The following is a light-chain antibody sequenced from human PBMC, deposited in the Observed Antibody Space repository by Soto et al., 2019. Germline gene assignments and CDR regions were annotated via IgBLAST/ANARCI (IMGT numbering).Light chain of an antibody. CDR3: SSYASSSTPLYV. V-gene: IGLV2-14*01. J-gene: IGLJ1*01. CDR2: EVS. CDR1: SSDVGAYNY. Sequence: QSALTQPASVSGSPGQSITISCTGTSSDVGAYNYVSWYQHHPGKAPKLMIYEVSNRPSGVSNRFSGSKSGSTASLTISGLQAEDEAAYYCSSYASSSTPLYVFGTGTKLTVL.